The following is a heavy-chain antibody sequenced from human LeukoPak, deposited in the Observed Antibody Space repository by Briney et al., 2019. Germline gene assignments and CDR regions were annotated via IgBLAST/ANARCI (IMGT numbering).Heavy chain of an antibody. CDR2: IYPGDSDT. CDR1: GYSFTSYW. Sequence: GESLKISCKGFGYSFTSYWIGWVRQMPGKGLEWMGIIYPGDSDTRYSPSFQGQVTISADKSISTAYLQWSSLKASDTAMYYCARQEISSGYSYGYGYWGQGTLVTVSS. CDR3: ARQEISSGYSYGYGY. D-gene: IGHD5-18*01. J-gene: IGHJ4*02. V-gene: IGHV5-51*01.